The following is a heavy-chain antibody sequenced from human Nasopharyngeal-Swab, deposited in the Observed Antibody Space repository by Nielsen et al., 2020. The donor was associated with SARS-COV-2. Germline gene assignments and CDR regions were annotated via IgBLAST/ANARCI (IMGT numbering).Heavy chain of an antibody. Sequence: GSLKISCTASGYTFSSYWMHWVRQVPGKGLVWVSRINIDGSVRDYADSVKGRFTISRDNARNTLYLQMTSLSAEDTAVYYCSRGGAWNDYWGQGTLVTVSS. D-gene: IGHD1-1*01. CDR2: INIDGSVR. J-gene: IGHJ4*02. V-gene: IGHV3-74*01. CDR1: GYTFSSYW. CDR3: SRGGAWNDY.